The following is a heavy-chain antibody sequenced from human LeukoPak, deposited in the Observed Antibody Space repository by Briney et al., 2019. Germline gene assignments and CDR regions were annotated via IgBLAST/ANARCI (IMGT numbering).Heavy chain of an antibody. CDR2: IYYSGST. V-gene: IGHV4-30-4*07. CDR1: GGSISSGGYS. CDR3: ARPAQYSSSSDAFDI. D-gene: IGHD6-13*01. Sequence: SQTLSLTCAVSGGSISSGGYSWSWIRQPPGKGLEWIGYIYYSGSTNYNPSLKSRVTISVDTSKNQFSLKLSSVTAADTAVYYCARPAQYSSSSDAFDIWGQGTMVTVSS. J-gene: IGHJ3*02.